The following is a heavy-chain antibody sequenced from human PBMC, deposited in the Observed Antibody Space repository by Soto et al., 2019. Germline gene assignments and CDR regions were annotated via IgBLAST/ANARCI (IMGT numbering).Heavy chain of an antibody. CDR1: GYTFTGYY. CDR2: INPNSGGT. J-gene: IGHJ4*02. CDR3: ARVKDSQWLYFDY. D-gene: IGHD3-22*01. Sequence: VSVKVYCKASGYTFTGYYMHWLRQAPGQGLEWMGWINPNSGGTNYAQKFQGRVTMTRDTSISTAYMELSRLRSDDTAVYYCARVKDSQWLYFDYWGQGTLVTVSS. V-gene: IGHV1-2*02.